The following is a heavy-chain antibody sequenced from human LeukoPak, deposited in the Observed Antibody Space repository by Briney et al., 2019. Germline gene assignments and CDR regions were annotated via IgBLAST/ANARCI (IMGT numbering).Heavy chain of an antibody. V-gene: IGHV4-34*01. Sequence: PSETLSLTCAVYGGSFSGYYWSWIRQPPGKGLEWIGEINHSGSTNYNPSLKSRVTISVDTSKNQFSLKLSSVTAVDTAVYYCARRVGGWFGERAYYYNYMDVWGKGTTVTISS. CDR3: ARRVGGWFGERAYYYNYMDV. CDR1: GGSFSGYY. D-gene: IGHD3-10*01. J-gene: IGHJ6*03. CDR2: INHSGST.